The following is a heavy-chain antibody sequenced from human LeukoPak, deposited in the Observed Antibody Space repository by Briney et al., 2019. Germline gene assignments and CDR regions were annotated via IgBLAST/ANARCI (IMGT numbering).Heavy chain of an antibody. Sequence: ASVRVSCKPSGYTFTNYGISWVRQAPGQGLEWMGWIRTLDGDTNYAQMFQGRVTVTTDTSTSTVYMELRSLRSDDTAVYYCARDVPPGGAWVFGFDYWGQGTLVTVSS. CDR1: GYTFTNYG. J-gene: IGHJ4*02. D-gene: IGHD3-3*01. V-gene: IGHV1-18*01. CDR3: ARDVPPGGAWVFGFDY. CDR2: IRTLDGDT.